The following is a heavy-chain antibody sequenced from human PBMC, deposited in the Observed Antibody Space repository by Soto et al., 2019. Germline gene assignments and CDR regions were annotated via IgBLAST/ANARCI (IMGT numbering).Heavy chain of an antibody. CDR1: GFTFSSYA. J-gene: IGHJ3*02. D-gene: IGHD6-19*01. V-gene: IGHV3-23*01. Sequence: EVQLLESGGGLVQPGGSLRLSCAASGFTFSSYAMSWVRQAPGKGLEWVSDISGSGGTTYYADSVKGRFTFSRDNSKNTLYLQMNSLRAEDTAVYYCAKTGNGWFSAFDIWGQGTMVTVSS. CDR3: AKTGNGWFSAFDI. CDR2: ISGSGGTT.